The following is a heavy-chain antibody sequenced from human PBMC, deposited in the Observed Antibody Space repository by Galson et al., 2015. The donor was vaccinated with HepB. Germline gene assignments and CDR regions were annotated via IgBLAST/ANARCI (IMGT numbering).Heavy chain of an antibody. CDR3: ARAPVRAAGAQYFDY. V-gene: IGHV3-48*02. J-gene: IGHJ4*02. CDR2: ISSSSSTL. CDR1: GFTFSTYA. Sequence: SLRLSCAASGFTFSTYAINWVRQAPGKGLEWVAYISSSSSTLHYADSVKGRFTISRDNAKNSLYLQMSSLRDEDTAVYYCARAPVRAAGAQYFDYWGQGTLVTVSS. D-gene: IGHD6-13*01.